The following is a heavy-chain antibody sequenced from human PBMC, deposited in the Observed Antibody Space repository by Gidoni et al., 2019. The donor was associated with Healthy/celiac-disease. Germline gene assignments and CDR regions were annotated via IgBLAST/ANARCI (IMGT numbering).Heavy chain of an antibody. D-gene: IGHD3-22*01. V-gene: IGHV3-21*01. Sequence: RQAPGKGLEWVSSISSSSSYIYYADSVKGRFTISRDNAKNSLYLQMNSLRAEDTAVYYCARVRTYYYDSSGYYRGYYFDYWGQGTLVTVSS. J-gene: IGHJ4*02. CDR2: ISSSSSYI. CDR3: ARVRTYYYDSSGYYRGYYFDY.